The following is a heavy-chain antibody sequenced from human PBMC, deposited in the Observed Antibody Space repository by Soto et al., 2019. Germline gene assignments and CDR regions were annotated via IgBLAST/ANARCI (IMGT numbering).Heavy chain of an antibody. CDR1: GGSSSDDY. D-gene: IGHD3-10*01. V-gene: IGHV4-34*01. Sequence: SETLSLTCAVYGGSSSDDYWTWIRQPPGKGLEWIGEINQSGGTNYNPSLKSRVTISVDTSKKQFSLKLSSVTAADTAVYYCALRRTVYYYFHHWGLGTPVT. CDR2: INQSGGT. J-gene: IGHJ4*02. CDR3: ALRRTVYYYFHH.